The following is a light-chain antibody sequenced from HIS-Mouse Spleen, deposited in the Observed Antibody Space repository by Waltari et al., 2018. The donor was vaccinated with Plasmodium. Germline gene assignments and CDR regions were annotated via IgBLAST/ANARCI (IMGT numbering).Light chain of an antibody. V-gene: IGLV3-10*01. CDR3: YSTDSSGNHRV. J-gene: IGLJ3*02. Sequence: SYALTPPPSVSVSPGQTARITCPGDALPKTYASWYQQKSGQAPVLVIYEDSKRPSGIPERFSGSSSGTMATLTISGAQVEDEADYYCYSTDSSGNHRVFGGGTKLTVL. CDR1: ALPKTY. CDR2: EDS.